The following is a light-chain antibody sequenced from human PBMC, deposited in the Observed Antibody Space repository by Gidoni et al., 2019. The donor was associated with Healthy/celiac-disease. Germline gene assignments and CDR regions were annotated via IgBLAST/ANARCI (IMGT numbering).Light chain of an antibody. CDR1: QSISSW. CDR3: QQYNSYWT. CDR2: KAS. J-gene: IGKJ1*01. V-gene: IGKV1-5*03. Sequence: DIQMTQSPSTLSASVGDRVTIPCRASQSISSWLAWYQQKQGKAPKLLIYKASSLESGVPSRFSGSGSGTEFTLTISSLQPDDFATYDCQQYNSYWTFGQGTKVEIK.